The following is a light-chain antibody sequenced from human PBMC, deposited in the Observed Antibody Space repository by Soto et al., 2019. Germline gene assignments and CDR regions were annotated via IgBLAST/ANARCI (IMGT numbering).Light chain of an antibody. Sequence: EIVMTQSPATLSVSTGERATLSCRASQSVSSNLAWYQQKPGQAPRLLIYGASTRATGIPARFSGSGSGTEFTPTISSLQSEDFTFYYCQQYNNWPWTFDQGTKVEIK. CDR1: QSVSSN. J-gene: IGKJ1*01. CDR3: QQYNNWPWT. V-gene: IGKV3-15*01. CDR2: GAS.